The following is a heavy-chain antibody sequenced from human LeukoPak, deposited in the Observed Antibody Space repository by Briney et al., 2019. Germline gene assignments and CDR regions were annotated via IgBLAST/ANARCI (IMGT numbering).Heavy chain of an antibody. CDR2: IYYSGTT. J-gene: IGHJ6*02. Sequence: TSETLSLTCTVSGGSISSYYWSWIRQPPGKGLEWIGYIYYSGTTNYNPSLKSRVTISVDTSKNQFSLKLSSVTAADTAVYYCARQGSGWSYGMDVWGQGTTVTVSS. V-gene: IGHV4-59*08. CDR3: ARQGSGWSYGMDV. CDR1: GGSISSYY. D-gene: IGHD6-19*01.